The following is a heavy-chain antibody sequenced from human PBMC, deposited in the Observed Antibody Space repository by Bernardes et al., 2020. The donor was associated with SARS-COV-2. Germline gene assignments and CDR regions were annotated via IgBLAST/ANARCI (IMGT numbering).Heavy chain of an antibody. Sequence: SEPLSLTCTVSGGSINSGSSYWTWLRQPPGKGLEYIGYIYYTGYTNYHPSLMSRVTISVDTSKNQFSLKLNSVTAADTAVYSCARENGYYGSGGEAFDIWGQGTMVTVSS. CDR3: ARENGYYGSGGEAFDI. V-gene: IGHV4-61*01. CDR1: GGSINSGSSY. D-gene: IGHD3-10*01. CDR2: IYYTGYT. J-gene: IGHJ3*02.